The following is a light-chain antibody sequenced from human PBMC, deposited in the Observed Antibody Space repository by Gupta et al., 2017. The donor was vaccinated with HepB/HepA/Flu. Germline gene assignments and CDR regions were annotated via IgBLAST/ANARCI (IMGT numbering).Light chain of an antibody. V-gene: IGKV3-15*01. CDR3: QQYDNWPPLT. CDR2: GAS. Sequence: EVVMTQSPATLSLSPGERATLSCRASQSVSSKLAWYQQKPGQAPRLLIYGASTRATGIPARFSGSGSGTEITLTISSRQSEDFGLYYCQQYDNWPPLTFGGGTKVEIK. J-gene: IGKJ4*01. CDR1: QSVSSK.